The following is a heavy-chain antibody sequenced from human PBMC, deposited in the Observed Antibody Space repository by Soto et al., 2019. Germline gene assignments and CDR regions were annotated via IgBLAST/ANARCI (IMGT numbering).Heavy chain of an antibody. CDR1: GGSIRNYY. V-gene: IGHV4-59*01. Sequence: PSETLSLTCRVSGGSIRNYYWSWIRQSPGKGPVWIGHIYSSGSTKYNPSLQSRVSISSDTSNNQFSLKLTSATAADTAVYYCARGVGSSPPRYWGRGTLVTVSS. D-gene: IGHD1-26*01. CDR3: ARGVGSSPPRY. J-gene: IGHJ4*02. CDR2: IYSSGST.